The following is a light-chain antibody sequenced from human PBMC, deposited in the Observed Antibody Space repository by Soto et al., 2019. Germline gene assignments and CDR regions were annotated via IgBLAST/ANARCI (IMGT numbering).Light chain of an antibody. CDR2: TNN. Sequence: QSVLTQPPSASGTPGQRVTISCSGSSSNIGTTSVYWYQQLPGTAPKLLIHTNNQRPSGVPDRFSGSKAGTSASLTISGLRSEDEADYYCAAWDDSLNGWVCGGGTKVTVL. J-gene: IGLJ3*02. CDR1: SSNIGTTS. V-gene: IGLV1-47*01. CDR3: AAWDDSLNGWV.